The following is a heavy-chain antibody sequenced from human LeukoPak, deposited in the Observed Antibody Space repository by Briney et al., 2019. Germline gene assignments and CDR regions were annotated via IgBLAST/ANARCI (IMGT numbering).Heavy chain of an antibody. CDR1: GASISNYY. J-gene: IGHJ3*02. D-gene: IGHD6-13*01. V-gene: IGHV4-59*01. CDR2: IYPSGST. CDR3: ARDQISTTWYGAFDI. Sequence: LSETLSLTCTVSGASISNYYWSWIRQPPGKGLEWIGYIYPSGSTYYNPSLKSRVTISADADKSQFFLKLRSVTAADTAVYYCARDQISTTWYGAFDIWGQGTMVSVSS.